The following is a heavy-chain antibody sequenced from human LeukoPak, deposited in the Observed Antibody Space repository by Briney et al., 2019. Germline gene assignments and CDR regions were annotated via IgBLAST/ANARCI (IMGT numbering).Heavy chain of an antibody. V-gene: IGHV3-30*18. Sequence: QPGRSLRLSCAASGFTFSSYGMHWVRQAPGKGLEWVAVISYAGSNKYYVDSVKGRFTISRDNSKNTLYLQMNSLRAEDTAVYYCAKDSLRWSYFYYGMDVWGQGTTVTVSS. D-gene: IGHD4-23*01. CDR3: AKDSLRWSYFYYGMDV. CDR2: ISYAGSNK. CDR1: GFTFSSYG. J-gene: IGHJ6*02.